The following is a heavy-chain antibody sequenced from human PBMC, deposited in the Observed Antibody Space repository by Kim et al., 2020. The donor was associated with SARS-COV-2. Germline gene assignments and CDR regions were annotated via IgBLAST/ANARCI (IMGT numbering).Heavy chain of an antibody. J-gene: IGHJ6*02. CDR3: ASPSDKMIRGVGMDV. Sequence: ASVKVSCKASGYTFTSYDINWVRQATGQGLEWMGWMNPNSGKTGYAQKFQGRVTMTRNTSISTAYMELSSLRSEDTAVYYCASPSDKMIRGVGMDVWGQGTTVTVSS. CDR2: MNPNSGKT. D-gene: IGHD3-10*01. CDR1: GYTFTSYD. V-gene: IGHV1-8*01.